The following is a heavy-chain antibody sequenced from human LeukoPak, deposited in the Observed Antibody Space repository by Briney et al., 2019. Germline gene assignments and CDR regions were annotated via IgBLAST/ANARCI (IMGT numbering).Heavy chain of an antibody. D-gene: IGHD3-22*01. J-gene: IGHJ3*02. CDR3: AKSFESSGFYGPDAFEI. V-gene: IGHV3-66*01. CDR2: IYVDGST. Sequence: GGSLRLSCAGSGFTVTKNFMTWVRQAPGKGLEWVSVIYVDGSTYSADSVKDRFIISRDSITNSLILQMNTLRVEDTAVCYCAKSFESSGFYGPDAFEIWGRGTLVTVSS. CDR1: GFTVTKNF.